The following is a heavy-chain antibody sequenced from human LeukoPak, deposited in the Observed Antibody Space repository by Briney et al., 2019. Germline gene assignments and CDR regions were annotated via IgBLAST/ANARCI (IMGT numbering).Heavy chain of an antibody. Sequence: ASVKVSCKVSGYTLTELSMHWVRQAPGKGLEWMGGFDPEDGETIYAQKFQGRVTMTEDTSTDTAYMELSSLRSEDTAVYYCVVWFGELLGSGWFDPWGQGTLVTVSS. V-gene: IGHV1-24*01. CDR3: VVWFGELLGSGWFDP. CDR2: FDPEDGET. D-gene: IGHD3-10*01. J-gene: IGHJ5*02. CDR1: GYTLTELS.